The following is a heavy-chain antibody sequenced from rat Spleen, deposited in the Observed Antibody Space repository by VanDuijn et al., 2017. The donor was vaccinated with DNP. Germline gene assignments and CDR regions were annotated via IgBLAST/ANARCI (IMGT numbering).Heavy chain of an antibody. CDR3: ARVQLGYYALDA. Sequence: EVQLVESGGGLVQPGRSLKLSCAASGFTFSDYYMAWVRQAPTKGLEWVASISYDGVHAYYRGSVKGRFTISRDNAKSTLYLQMDSLRSEETATYYCARVQLGYYALDAWGQGTSVTVSS. CDR1: GFTFSDYY. CDR2: ISYDGVHA. D-gene: IGHD5-1*01. J-gene: IGHJ4*01. V-gene: IGHV5-7*01.